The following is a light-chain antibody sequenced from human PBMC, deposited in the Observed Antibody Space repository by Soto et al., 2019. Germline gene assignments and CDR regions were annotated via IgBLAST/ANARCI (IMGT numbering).Light chain of an antibody. V-gene: IGKV3-20*01. CDR2: AAS. Sequence: EIVLTQSPGTLSLSPGERATLSCRASQSISSSYLAWYQQKPGQAPRLLIYAASTRATGIPDRLSGSGSGTDFTITISRLEPEDFAVYYCHQFDSSPITFGGGTNAEI. CDR3: HQFDSSPIT. CDR1: QSISSSY. J-gene: IGKJ4*01.